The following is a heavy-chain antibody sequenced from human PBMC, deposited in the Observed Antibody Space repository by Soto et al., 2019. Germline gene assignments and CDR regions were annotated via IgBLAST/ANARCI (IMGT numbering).Heavy chain of an antibody. Sequence: SATLSLTCTVSGGSISSGDYYWSWIRQPPGKGLEWIGYIYYSGSTYYNPSLKSRVTISVDTSKSQFSLKLSSVTAADTAVYYCARGLTYYYDSSGDIDAFDIWGQGTTVTVSS. V-gene: IGHV4-30-4*01. J-gene: IGHJ3*02. D-gene: IGHD3-22*01. CDR2: IYYSGST. CDR3: ARGLTYYYDSSGDIDAFDI. CDR1: GGSISSGDYY.